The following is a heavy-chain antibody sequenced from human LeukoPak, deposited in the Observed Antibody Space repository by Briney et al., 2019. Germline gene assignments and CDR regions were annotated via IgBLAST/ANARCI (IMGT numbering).Heavy chain of an antibody. CDR2: IFYSGIT. CDR1: GGSFSGYY. Sequence: SETLSLTCAVYGGSFSGYYWSWIRQPPGKGLEWIGYIFYSGITNYNPSLSLKSRLTISVDTSKNQFSLKLSSVTAADTAVYYCATGSGSYYKPFDYWGQGTLVTVSS. CDR3: ATGSGSYYKPFDY. D-gene: IGHD3-10*01. J-gene: IGHJ4*02. V-gene: IGHV4-59*08.